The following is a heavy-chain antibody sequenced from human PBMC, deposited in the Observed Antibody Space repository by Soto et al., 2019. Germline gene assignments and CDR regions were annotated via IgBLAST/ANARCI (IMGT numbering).Heavy chain of an antibody. Sequence: QVQLQQSGPGLVKPSQTLSLTCTVSGGSISSDNYHWTWIRQSPGKGLEWRGYIYYSGSIFYNPSFKSRVNISEDTSKNQCSLQLSSVTAADTAVYFCAREDDVGDRDYDGLDVWGQGTTVTVSS. D-gene: IGHD3-22*01. V-gene: IGHV4-30-4*08. J-gene: IGHJ6*02. CDR2: IYYSGSI. CDR1: GGSISSDNYH. CDR3: AREDDVGDRDYDGLDV.